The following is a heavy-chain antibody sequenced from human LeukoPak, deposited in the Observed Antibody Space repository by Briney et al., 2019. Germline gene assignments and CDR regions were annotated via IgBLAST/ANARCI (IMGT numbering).Heavy chain of an antibody. V-gene: IGHV4-30-2*01. CDR3: ARVADSSGYYCWFDP. Sequence: PSETLSLTCAVSGGSISSGGYSWSWIRQPPGKGLEWIGYIYHSGSTYYNPSLKSRVTISVDRSKNQFSLKLSSVTAADTAVYYCARVADSSGYYCWFDPWGQGTLVTVSS. D-gene: IGHD3-22*01. CDR1: GGSISSGGYS. J-gene: IGHJ5*02. CDR2: IYHSGST.